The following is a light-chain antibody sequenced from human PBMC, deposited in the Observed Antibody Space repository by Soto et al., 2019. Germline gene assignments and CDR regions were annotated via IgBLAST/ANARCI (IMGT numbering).Light chain of an antibody. V-gene: IGKV1-5*01. CDR3: QQYNSYSSWS. CDR1: QSISSW. J-gene: IGKJ1*01. CDR2: DAS. Sequence: DIQMTQSPSTLSASVGDRGTITCRASQSISSWLAWYQQKPGTAPKLLIYDASSLESGVPSRFSGSGSGTEFTLTISSLQPDDFATYYCQQYNSYSSWSFGQGTKV.